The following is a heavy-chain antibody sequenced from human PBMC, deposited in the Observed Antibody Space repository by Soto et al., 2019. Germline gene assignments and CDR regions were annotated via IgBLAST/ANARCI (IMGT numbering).Heavy chain of an antibody. CDR2: IYYSGST. V-gene: IGHV4-30-4*01. Sequence: QVQLQESGPGLVKPSQTLSLTCTVSGGSISSGDYYWSWIRQPPGKGLEWIGYIYYSGSTYYNPSLKSRVIISVDTSMNPCSLKLSAVAAAGTAVYYCARESPDGSRLAPWAPGTLVTAS. J-gene: IGHJ5*02. CDR1: GGSISSGDYY. CDR3: ARESPDGSRLAP. D-gene: IGHD6-13*01.